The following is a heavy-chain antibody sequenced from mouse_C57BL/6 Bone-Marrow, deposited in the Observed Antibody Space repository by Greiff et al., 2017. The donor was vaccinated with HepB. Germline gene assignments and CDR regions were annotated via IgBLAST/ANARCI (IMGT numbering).Heavy chain of an antibody. D-gene: IGHD1-1*01. CDR3: ARRYYGSSWYFDV. Sequence: QVQLQQPGAELVKPGASVKMSCKAYGYTFTSYWITWVKQRPGQGLEWIGDIYPGSGSTNYNEKFKSKATLTVDTSSSTAYMQLSSLTSEDSAVYYCARRYYGSSWYFDVWGTGTTVTVSS. V-gene: IGHV1-55*01. CDR1: GYTFTSYW. CDR2: IYPGSGST. J-gene: IGHJ1*03.